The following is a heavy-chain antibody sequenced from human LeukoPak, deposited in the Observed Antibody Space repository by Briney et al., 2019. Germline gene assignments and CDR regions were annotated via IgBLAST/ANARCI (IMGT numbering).Heavy chain of an antibody. J-gene: IGHJ4*02. V-gene: IGHV4-39*07. CDR1: GGSISSSSYY. CDR3: ARVGIYYDSSGYYHYYFDY. CDR2: IYYSGST. Sequence: SETLSLTCTVSGGSISSSSYYWVWLPPPPGQGLVWIGSIYYSGSTYYNPSLKSRVTISVDTSKNQFSLKLSSVTAADTAVYYCARVGIYYDSSGYYHYYFDYWGQGTLVTVSS. D-gene: IGHD3-22*01.